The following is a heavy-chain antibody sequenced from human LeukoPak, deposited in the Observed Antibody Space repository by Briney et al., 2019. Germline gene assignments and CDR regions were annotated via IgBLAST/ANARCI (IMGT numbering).Heavy chain of an antibody. Sequence: SETLSLTCTVSGGSISSYYWSWVRQPPGEGLGWIGYIYYSGSTNYNPSLKSRVTISVDTSRNQFSLKLSSVTAADTAVYYCARAKTVTRLLHRFDPWGQGTLVTVSS. V-gene: IGHV4-59*01. CDR2: IYYSGST. D-gene: IGHD4-17*01. CDR3: ARAKTVTRLLHRFDP. J-gene: IGHJ5*02. CDR1: GGSISSYY.